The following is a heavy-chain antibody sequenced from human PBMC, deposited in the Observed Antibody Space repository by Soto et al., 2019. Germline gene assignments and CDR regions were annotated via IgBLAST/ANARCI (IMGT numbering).Heavy chain of an antibody. Sequence: GGSLRLSCAASGFTFRNVWMHWVRQAPGKGLVWVSRINSDGSATDYADSVKGRFTISRDNAKNTLSLQMNSLRAEDTAVFYCAREGDAFDIWGQGTLVTVSS. CDR3: AREGDAFDI. J-gene: IGHJ3*02. CDR2: INSDGSAT. V-gene: IGHV3-74*01. D-gene: IGHD3-10*01. CDR1: GFTFRNVW.